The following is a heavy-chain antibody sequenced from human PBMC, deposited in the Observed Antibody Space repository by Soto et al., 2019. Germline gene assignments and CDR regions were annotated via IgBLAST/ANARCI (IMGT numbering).Heavy chain of an antibody. CDR3: ARAGQYYYGSGSPNYYGMDV. J-gene: IGHJ6*02. V-gene: IGHV3-21*01. CDR1: GFTFSSYS. D-gene: IGHD3-10*01. CDR2: ISSSSSYI. Sequence: GSLRLSCAASGFTFSSYSMNWVRQAPGKGLEWVSSISSSSSYIYYADSVKGRFTISRDNAKNSLYLQMNSLRAEDTAVYYCARAGQYYYGSGSPNYYGMDVWGQGTTVTVSS.